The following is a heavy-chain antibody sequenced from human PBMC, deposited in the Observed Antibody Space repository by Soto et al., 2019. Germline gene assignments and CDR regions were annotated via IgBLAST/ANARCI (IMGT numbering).Heavy chain of an antibody. V-gene: IGHV3-23*01. J-gene: IGHJ4*02. CDR1: GFTFTTYT. Sequence: EVQLLESGGGLVQPGGSLRLSCAASGFTFTTYTMSLLRQAPGKGLEWVSSISGSGGHTYYADSVKGRLIVSRDNSKNTLYLQMNSLRAEDTAVYYCAKDGSYSSSWPYYFDHWGQGTLVTVSS. D-gene: IGHD6-13*01. CDR3: AKDGSYSSSWPYYFDH. CDR2: ISGSGGHT.